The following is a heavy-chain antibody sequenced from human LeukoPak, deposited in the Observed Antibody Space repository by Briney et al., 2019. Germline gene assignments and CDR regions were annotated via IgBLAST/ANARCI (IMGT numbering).Heavy chain of an antibody. CDR3: ARKGGRNDAFDI. J-gene: IGHJ3*02. Sequence: SQTLSLTCAISGDSVSTNSGAWNWIRQSPSRGLEWLGRTYYRSKWYNDYAVSVKSRIIINPDTSRNEFSLQLKSVTPEDTAAYYCARKGGRNDAFDIWGQGTMVTVSS. CDR1: GDSVSTNSGA. V-gene: IGHV6-1*01. CDR2: TYYRSKWYN. D-gene: IGHD3-16*01.